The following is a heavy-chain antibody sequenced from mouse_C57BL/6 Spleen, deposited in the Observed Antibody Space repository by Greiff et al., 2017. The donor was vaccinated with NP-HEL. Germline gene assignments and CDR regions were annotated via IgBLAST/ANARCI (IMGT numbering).Heavy chain of an antibody. V-gene: IGHV1-26*01. J-gene: IGHJ1*03. D-gene: IGHD1-1*01. CDR2: INPNNGGT. Sequence: VQLQQSGPELVKPGASVMISCKASGYTFTDYYMNWVKQSHGKSLEWIGDINPNNGGTSYNQKFKGKATLTVDKSSSTAYMELRSLTSEDSAVYYCARLGVISTGYFDVWGTGTTVTVSS. CDR3: ARLGVISTGYFDV. CDR1: GYTFTDYY.